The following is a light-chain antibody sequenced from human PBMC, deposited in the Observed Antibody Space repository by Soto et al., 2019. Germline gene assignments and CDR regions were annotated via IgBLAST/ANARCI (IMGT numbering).Light chain of an antibody. CDR3: QQRSNWPPT. CDR2: DAS. Sequence: EFVLTQSPGTLSLSPGERATLSCRASQTVRNNYLAWYQQKPGQAPRLLIYDASSRATGIPDRFSGGGSGTDFTLTISRLEPEDFAVYYCQQRSNWPPTFGQGTLPEIK. V-gene: IGKV3D-20*02. J-gene: IGKJ5*01. CDR1: QTVRNNY.